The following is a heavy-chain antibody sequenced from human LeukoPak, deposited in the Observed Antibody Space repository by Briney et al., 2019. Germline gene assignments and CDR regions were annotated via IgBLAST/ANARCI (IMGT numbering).Heavy chain of an antibody. J-gene: IGHJ4*02. Sequence: ASVKVSCKASGYTFTSYGISWVRQAPGQGLEWMGWISAYSGNTNYAQKPQGRVTMTTDTSTSTAYMELRSLRSDDTAVYYCARDYYDSSGYYLIDYWGQGTLVTVSS. CDR3: ARDYYDSSGYYLIDY. CDR2: ISAYSGNT. D-gene: IGHD3-22*01. V-gene: IGHV1-18*01. CDR1: GYTFTSYG.